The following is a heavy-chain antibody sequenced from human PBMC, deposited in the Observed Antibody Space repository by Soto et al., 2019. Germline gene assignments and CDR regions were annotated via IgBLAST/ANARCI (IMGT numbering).Heavy chain of an antibody. CDR1: GYTFTSYG. D-gene: IGHD3-22*01. Sequence: GASVKVSFKASGYTFTSYGISWVRQATGQGLEWMGWISAYNGNTNYAQKLQGRVTMTTDTSTSTAYMELRSLRSDDTAVYYCARHDSSGYVDYWGQGTLVTVSS. V-gene: IGHV1-18*04. J-gene: IGHJ4*02. CDR2: ISAYNGNT. CDR3: ARHDSSGYVDY.